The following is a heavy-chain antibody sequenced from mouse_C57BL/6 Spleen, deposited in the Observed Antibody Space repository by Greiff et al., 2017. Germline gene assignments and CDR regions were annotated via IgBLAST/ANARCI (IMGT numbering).Heavy chain of an antibody. CDR2: IRNKANGYTT. CDR3: ARSTVVATFDY. J-gene: IGHJ2*01. D-gene: IGHD1-1*01. V-gene: IGHV7-3*01. Sequence: EVQRVESGGGLVQPGGSLSLSCAASGFTFTDYYMSWVRQPPGKALEWLGFIRNKANGYTTEYSASVKGRFTISRDNSQSILYLQMNALRAEDSATYYCARSTVVATFDYWGQGTTLTVSS. CDR1: GFTFTDYY.